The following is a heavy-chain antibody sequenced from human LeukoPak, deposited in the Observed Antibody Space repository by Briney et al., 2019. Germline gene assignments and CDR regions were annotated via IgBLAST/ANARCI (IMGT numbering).Heavy chain of an antibody. V-gene: IGHV3-74*01. D-gene: IGHD3-10*01. Sequence: GGSLRLSCAPSVFTLRNYCVHCVGQSPQKGVVWVSHIVSDGSSTSYEDYVKGRITISRDNAKNTMYLQMNSLRVEVTAVYYCASSLMVRGAINWLDPWGQGTLVIVSS. CDR3: ASSLMVRGAINWLDP. CDR2: IVSDGSST. J-gene: IGHJ5*02. CDR1: VFTLRNYC.